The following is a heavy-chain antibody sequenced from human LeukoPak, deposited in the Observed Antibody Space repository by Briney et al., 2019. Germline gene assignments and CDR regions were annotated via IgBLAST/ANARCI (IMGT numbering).Heavy chain of an antibody. V-gene: IGHV3-30-3*01. D-gene: IGHD6-19*01. Sequence: PGRSLRLSCAGSGFTFSSYGFHWVRQAPGKGLEWVAVISNDGSNKYSAASVKDRFTISRDNSKNTLYLQMNSLRPEDTAVYYCAIKAPQWLPSGAFDIWGQGTMVTVSS. J-gene: IGHJ3*02. CDR3: AIKAPQWLPSGAFDI. CDR1: GFTFSSYG. CDR2: ISNDGSNK.